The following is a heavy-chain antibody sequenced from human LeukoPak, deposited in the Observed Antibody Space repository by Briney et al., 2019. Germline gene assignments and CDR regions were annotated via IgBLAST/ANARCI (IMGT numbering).Heavy chain of an antibody. J-gene: IGHJ6*03. V-gene: IGHV3-74*01. D-gene: IGHD3-10*01. CDR1: GFTFSSYW. CDR3: AKGFGDRDHYYYYYMDV. CDR2: INSDGSNT. Sequence: GGSLRLSCAASGFTFSSYWMNWVRQAPGKGLVWVSRINSDGSNTKYADSGKGRFTISRDNSKNTLYLQMNSLRAEDTAVYYCAKGFGDRDHYYYYYMDVWGKGTTVTISS.